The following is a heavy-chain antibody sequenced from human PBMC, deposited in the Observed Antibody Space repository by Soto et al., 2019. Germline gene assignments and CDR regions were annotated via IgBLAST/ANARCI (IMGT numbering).Heavy chain of an antibody. J-gene: IGHJ6*02. V-gene: IGHV3-15*01. D-gene: IGHD3-10*01. CDR3: TTDHITMVRGVTYYYYYGMDV. CDR2: IKSKTDGGTT. CDR1: VFTFINAW. Sequence: GWSLRLACAASVFTFINAWMSWVRQAPGKGLEWVGRIKSKTDGGTTDYAAPVKGRFTISRDDSKNTLYLQMNSLKTEDTAVYYCTTDHITMVRGVTYYYYYGMDVWGQGTTVTVPS.